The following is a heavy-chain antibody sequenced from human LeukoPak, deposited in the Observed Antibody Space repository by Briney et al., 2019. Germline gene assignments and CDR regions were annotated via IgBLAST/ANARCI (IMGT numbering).Heavy chain of an antibody. CDR1: GFTFSSYW. CDR3: AREHYDFWSGFYYYYYGMDV. D-gene: IGHD3-3*01. Sequence: GGSLRLSCAASGFTFSSYWMHWVRQAPGKGLVWVSRINSDGSSTSYADSVKGRFTISRDNTKNTLYLQMNSLRAEDTAVYYCAREHYDFWSGFYYYYYGMDVWGQGTTVTVSS. CDR2: INSDGSST. V-gene: IGHV3-74*01. J-gene: IGHJ6*02.